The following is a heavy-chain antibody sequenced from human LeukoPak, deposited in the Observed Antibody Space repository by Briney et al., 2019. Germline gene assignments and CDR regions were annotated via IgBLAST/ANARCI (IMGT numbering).Heavy chain of an antibody. CDR3: ARDTRSGNWNYWFDP. CDR2: INHSGST. J-gene: IGHJ5*02. CDR1: GGSFSGYY. Sequence: SSETLSLTCAVYGGSFSGYYWSWIRQPPGKGLEWIGEINHSGSTNYNPSLKSRVTISVDTSKNQFSLKLSSVTAADTAVYYCARDTRSGNWNYWFDPWGQGTLVTVSS. V-gene: IGHV4-34*01. D-gene: IGHD1-7*01.